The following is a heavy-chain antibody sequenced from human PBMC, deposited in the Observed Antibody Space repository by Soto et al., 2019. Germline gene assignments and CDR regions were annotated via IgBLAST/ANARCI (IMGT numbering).Heavy chain of an antibody. D-gene: IGHD3-10*01. CDR2: INPSGGST. CDR1: GYTFTSYY. Sequence: VASVNVSCKASGYTFTSYYMHWVRQAPGQGLEWMGIINPSGGSTSYAQKFQGRVTMTRDTSTSTVYMELSSLRSEDTAVYYCARVGQYYYGSGSSFDYWGQGTLVTVSS. J-gene: IGHJ4*02. CDR3: ARVGQYYYGSGSSFDY. V-gene: IGHV1-46*01.